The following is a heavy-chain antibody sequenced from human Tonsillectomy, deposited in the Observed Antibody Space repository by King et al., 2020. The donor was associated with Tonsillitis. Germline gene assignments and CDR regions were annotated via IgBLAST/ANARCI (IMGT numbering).Heavy chain of an antibody. D-gene: IGHD3-3*01. J-gene: IGHJ6*02. CDR3: ARDLLRCVEGQMKDDYYGREV. CDR1: GGTFSSYA. V-gene: IGHV1-69*09. CDR2: IIPILGIA. Sequence: QLVQSGAEVKKPGSSVKVSCKASGGTFSSYAISWVRQAPGQGLEWMGRIIPILGIANYAQKFQGRVTITADKSTSTAYMELSSLRSEDTAVYYCARDLLRCVEGQMKDDYYGREVWGQGTTGTGSS.